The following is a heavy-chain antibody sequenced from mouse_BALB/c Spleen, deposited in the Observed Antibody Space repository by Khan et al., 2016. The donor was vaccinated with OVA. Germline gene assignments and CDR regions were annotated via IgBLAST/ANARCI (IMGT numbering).Heavy chain of an antibody. CDR3: ARDYWFTY. D-gene: IGHD1-1*02. V-gene: IGHV5-6-5*01. CDR1: GFTFSNYA. J-gene: IGHJ3*01. Sequence: EVELVESGGDLVKPGGSLKLSCAASGFTFSNYAMSWVRQTPEKRLEWVASISSGGTTYYPDSVKGRFTISSDNARNILYLQMNWLRSGDTAMFYCARDYWFTYWGQGTLVTVSA. CDR2: ISSGGTT.